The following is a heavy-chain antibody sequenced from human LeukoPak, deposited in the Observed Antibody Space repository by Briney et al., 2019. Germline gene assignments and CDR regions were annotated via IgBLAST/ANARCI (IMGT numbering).Heavy chain of an antibody. Sequence: GGSLRLSCAASGFTFSSYWMSWVRQAPGKGLEWVANIKQDGSEKYYVDSVKGRFTISRDNAKNSLYLQMSSLRAEDTAVYYCARGAVAGRRGDAFDIWGQGTMVTVSS. V-gene: IGHV3-7*01. J-gene: IGHJ3*02. CDR3: ARGAVAGRRGDAFDI. CDR1: GFTFSSYW. D-gene: IGHD6-19*01. CDR2: IKQDGSEK.